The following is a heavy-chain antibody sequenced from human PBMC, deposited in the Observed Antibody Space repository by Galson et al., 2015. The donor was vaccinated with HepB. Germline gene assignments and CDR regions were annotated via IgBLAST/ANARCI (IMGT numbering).Heavy chain of an antibody. CDR1: GFSLSTSGMC. J-gene: IGHJ6*02. CDR2: IDWDDDK. Sequence: PALVKPTQTLTLTCTFSGFSLSTSGMCVSWIRQPPGKALEWLALIDWDDDKYYSTSLKTRLTISKDTSKNQVVLTMTNMDPVDTATYYCARIVAGSGPYGMGVWGQGTTVTVSS. V-gene: IGHV2-70*01. D-gene: IGHD3-10*01. CDR3: ARIVAGSGPYGMGV.